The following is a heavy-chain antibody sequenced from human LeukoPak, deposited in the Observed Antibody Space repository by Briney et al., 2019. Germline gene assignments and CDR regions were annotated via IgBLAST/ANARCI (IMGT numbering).Heavy chain of an antibody. CDR3: TRGSDTIFGVARDGFDS. D-gene: IGHD3-3*01. J-gene: IGHJ4*02. Sequence: AGGSLRLSCAASGFTFDDYAVSWFRQAPGKGLEWVGFIRGKPYGETTEYAASVQGRFTISRDDSESTTYLQLNSLKTEDTAVYYCTRGSDTIFGVARDGFDSWGQGTLVTVSS. V-gene: IGHV3-49*03. CDR1: GFTFDDYA. CDR2: IRGKPYGETT.